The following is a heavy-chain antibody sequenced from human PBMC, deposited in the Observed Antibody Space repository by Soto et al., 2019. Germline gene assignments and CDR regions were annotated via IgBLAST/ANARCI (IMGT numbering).Heavy chain of an antibody. CDR1: GYTITELS. V-gene: IGHV1-24*01. Sequence: ASVKVSCKDSGYTITELSMHWVRQAPGKGLERMGRINPGDGETIYAQKFQGRVTMTEDTPTNTAYMELSSLRPEDTAMYYCARGGGTSAELRDTFDIWGQGTMVTVSS. CDR2: INPGDGET. D-gene: IGHD1-26*01. CDR3: ARGGGTSAELRDTFDI. J-gene: IGHJ3*02.